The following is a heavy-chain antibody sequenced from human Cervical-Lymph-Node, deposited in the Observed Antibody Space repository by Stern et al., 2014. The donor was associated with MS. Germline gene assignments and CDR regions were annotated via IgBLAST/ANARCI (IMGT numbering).Heavy chain of an antibody. D-gene: IGHD3-9*01. Sequence: QVQLVQSGGGVVQPGTSLRLSCEASGFTFNDYGMHWVRQAPGKGLEWVAVIWYDGNNKHYIDSVKDRFTISRDNSRNTLYLQMNSLRVEDTATYYCAAINYDIWTGYYNDYWGQGTLVTVSS. V-gene: IGHV3-33*03. CDR1: GFTFNDYG. CDR2: IWYDGNNK. J-gene: IGHJ4*02. CDR3: AAINYDIWTGYYNDY.